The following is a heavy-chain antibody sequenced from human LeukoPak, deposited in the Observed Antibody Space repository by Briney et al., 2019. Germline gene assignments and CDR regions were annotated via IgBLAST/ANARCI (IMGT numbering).Heavy chain of an antibody. V-gene: IGHV4-39*01. Sequence: SETLSLTCTVSGGSISSNTYFWGWIRRPPGKGLEWIGSIRYSGSTYYNPSLKSRVTISVDTSNNQFSLHLTSLTAADTAVYYCATSDTVSTYNWFDPWGLGTLVTVS. CDR1: GGSISSNTYF. D-gene: IGHD5/OR15-5a*01. J-gene: IGHJ5*02. CDR2: IRYSGST. CDR3: ATSDTVSTYNWFDP.